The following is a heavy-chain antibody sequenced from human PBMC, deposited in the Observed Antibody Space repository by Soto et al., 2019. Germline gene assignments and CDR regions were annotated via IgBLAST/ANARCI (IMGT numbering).Heavy chain of an antibody. V-gene: IGHV1-69*12. CDR1: GGTFSSYA. Sequence: QVQLVQSGAEVKKPGSSVKVSCKASGGTFSSYAISWVRQAPGQGLEWMGGIIPIFGTANYAQKFQGRVTITADESTSTAYVALSSLRSEDTAVYYCARDVVVAAPPNWFAPWGQGTLVTVSS. CDR3: ARDVVVAAPPNWFAP. CDR2: IIPIFGTA. D-gene: IGHD2-15*01. J-gene: IGHJ5*02.